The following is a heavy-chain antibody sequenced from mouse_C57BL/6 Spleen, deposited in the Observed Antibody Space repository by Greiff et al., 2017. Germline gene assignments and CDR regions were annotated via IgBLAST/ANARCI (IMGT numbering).Heavy chain of an antibody. CDR2: IDPSDSYT. J-gene: IGHJ2*01. V-gene: IGHV1-50*01. CDR1: GYTFTSYW. CDR3: ARYKGNYFDY. Sequence: QVQLQQPGAELVKPGASVKLSCKASGYTFTSYWMQWVKQRPGQGLEWIGEIDPSDSYTNYNQKFKGKATLTVDTSSSTAYMQLSSLTSEDSAVYYCARYKGNYFDYWGQGTTLTVSS.